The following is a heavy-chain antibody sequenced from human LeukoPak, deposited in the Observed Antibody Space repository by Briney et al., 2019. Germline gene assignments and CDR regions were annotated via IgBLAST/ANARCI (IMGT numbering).Heavy chain of an antibody. CDR3: ASPCCSYGIPYHYYMDV. J-gene: IGHJ6*03. D-gene: IGHD1-26*01. V-gene: IGHV1-69*13. Sequence: SVKVSCTASLGTFSSSVVTSVRQAPGQAREGMGGFVAIFGTANYAQKFQGRVTMTADQSTSTAYMELSSLRSEDTAVYYCASPCCSYGIPYHYYMDVWGKGTTVTVSS. CDR1: LGTFSSSV. CDR2: FVAIFGTA.